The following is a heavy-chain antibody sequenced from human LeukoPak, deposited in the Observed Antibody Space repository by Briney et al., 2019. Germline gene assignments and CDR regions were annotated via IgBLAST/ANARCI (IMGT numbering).Heavy chain of an antibody. CDR1: GGSISTDLYY. Sequence: SETLSHTCTVSGGSISTDLYYWTWIRQPAGKGLEWIGRIYSNGWTDYNPPLKSRVSISIDTSKNHFSLKMSLATAADTALYYCARGSGWNSFDPWGQGTLVTVSS. CDR3: ARGSGWNSFDP. CDR2: IYSNGWT. D-gene: IGHD6-19*01. J-gene: IGHJ5*02. V-gene: IGHV4-61*02.